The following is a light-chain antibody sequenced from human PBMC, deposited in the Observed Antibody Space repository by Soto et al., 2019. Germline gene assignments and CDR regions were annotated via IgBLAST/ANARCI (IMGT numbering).Light chain of an antibody. Sequence: QAVVTQSSSASASLGSSVKLTCTLSSGHSTYIIAWHQQQPGKAPRYLMQLERSGSFNKGSGVSDRFSGSSSGADRYLTISNLQSEDEAHYYCETWDSKTQVFGGGTQLTVL. J-gene: IGLJ2*01. CDR2: LERSGSF. CDR1: SGHSTYI. V-gene: IGLV4-60*03. CDR3: ETWDSKTQV.